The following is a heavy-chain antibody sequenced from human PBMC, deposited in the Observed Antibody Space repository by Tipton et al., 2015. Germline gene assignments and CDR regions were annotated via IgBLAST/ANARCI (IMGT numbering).Heavy chain of an antibody. CDR3: ASPSLPHDRGDYYFQS. V-gene: IGHV4-59*01. CDR2: IHSTGST. D-gene: IGHD2-21*02. Sequence: LRLSCTVSGDSISNYYWSWIRQPPGKGLEWIGYIHSTGSTDYNPSLKSRVTISGDTSKSQFSLRLSSVTAADMAVYYCASPSLPHDRGDYYFQSWGQGSLVTVSS. J-gene: IGHJ4*02. CDR1: GDSISNYY.